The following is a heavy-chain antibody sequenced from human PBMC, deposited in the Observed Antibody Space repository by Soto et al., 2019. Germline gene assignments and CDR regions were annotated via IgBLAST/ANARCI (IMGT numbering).Heavy chain of an antibody. Sequence: GGSLRLSCAASGFTFSSYAMSWVRQAPGKGLEWVSAISGSGGSTYYADSVKGRFTISRDNSKNTLYLQMNGLRAEDTAVYYCAKDRIAAPCFDYWGQGTLVTVSS. CDR1: GFTFSSYA. D-gene: IGHD6-6*01. CDR2: ISGSGGST. V-gene: IGHV3-23*01. CDR3: AKDRIAAPCFDY. J-gene: IGHJ4*02.